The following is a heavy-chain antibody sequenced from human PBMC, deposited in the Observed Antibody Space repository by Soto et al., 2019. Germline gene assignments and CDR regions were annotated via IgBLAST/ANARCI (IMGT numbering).Heavy chain of an antibody. Sequence: GGSLRLSCTVSGFAFNNYGINWVRQAPGKGLEWVSSISKSDYAYYSDSVKGRFTISRDNAKNSVSLQMNTLRVEDTAVYYCAREDSIIIPAVSDFWGQGTLVTVSS. J-gene: IGHJ4*02. CDR2: ISKSDYA. V-gene: IGHV3-21*01. CDR1: GFAFNNYG. CDR3: AREDSIIIPAVSDF. D-gene: IGHD2-2*01.